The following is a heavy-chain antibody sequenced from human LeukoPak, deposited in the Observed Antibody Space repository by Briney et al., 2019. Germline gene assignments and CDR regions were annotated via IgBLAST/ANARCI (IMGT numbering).Heavy chain of an antibody. V-gene: IGHV4-38-2*02. CDR3: AREGDSSSVGWFDP. CDR2: IYHSGRT. D-gene: IGHD6-13*01. CDR1: GYSISSGYY. Sequence: PSETLSLTCTVSGYSISSGYYWGWIRPPPGKGLEWIGNIYHSGRTYYNPSLKSRVTTSVDTSKNQFSLKLSSVTAADTAVYYCAREGDSSSVGWFDPWGQGTLVTVSS. J-gene: IGHJ5*02.